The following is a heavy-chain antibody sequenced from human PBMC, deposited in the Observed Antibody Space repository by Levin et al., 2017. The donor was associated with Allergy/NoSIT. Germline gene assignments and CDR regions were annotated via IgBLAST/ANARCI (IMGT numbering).Heavy chain of an antibody. J-gene: IGHJ6*02. CDR1: GFTFSSYA. V-gene: IGHV3-30*04. D-gene: IGHD2-2*01. CDR3: ARDSWVVEVPAAMEGMDV. CDR2: ISYDGSNK. Sequence: GGSLRLSCAASGFTFSSYAMHWVRQAPGKGLEWVAVISYDGSNKYYADSVKGRFTISRDNSKNTLYLLMNSLRAEDTAVYYCARDSWVVEVPAAMEGMDVWGQGTTVTVSS.